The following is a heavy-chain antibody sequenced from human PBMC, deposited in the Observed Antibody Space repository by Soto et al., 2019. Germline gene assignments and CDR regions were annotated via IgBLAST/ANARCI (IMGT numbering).Heavy chain of an antibody. D-gene: IGHD3-22*01. CDR2: IWYDGSNK. Sequence: GGSLRLSCAASGFTFSSYGMHWVRQAPGKGLEWVAVIWYDGSNKYYADSVKGRFTISRDNSKNTLYLQMNSLRAEDTAVYYCARGGSSGYILYYYYGMDVWGQGTTVTVSS. J-gene: IGHJ6*02. CDR1: GFTFSSYG. V-gene: IGHV3-33*01. CDR3: ARGGSSGYILYYYYGMDV.